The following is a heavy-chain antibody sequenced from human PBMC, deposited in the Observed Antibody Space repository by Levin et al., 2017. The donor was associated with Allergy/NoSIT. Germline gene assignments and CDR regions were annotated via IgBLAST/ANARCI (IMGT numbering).Heavy chain of an antibody. CDR1: GFTFSSYS. Sequence: PGGSLRLSCAASGFTFSSYSMNWVRQAPGKGLEWVSSISSSSSYIYYADSVKGRFTISRDNAKNSLYLQMNSLRAEDTAVYYCARDVITGTTYDGMDVWGQGTTVTVSS. J-gene: IGHJ6*02. CDR2: ISSSSSYI. D-gene: IGHD1-20*01. V-gene: IGHV3-21*01. CDR3: ARDVITGTTYDGMDV.